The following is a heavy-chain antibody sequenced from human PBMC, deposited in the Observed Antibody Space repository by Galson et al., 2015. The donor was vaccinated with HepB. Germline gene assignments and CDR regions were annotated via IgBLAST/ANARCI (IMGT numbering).Heavy chain of an antibody. J-gene: IGHJ6*02. CDR1: GFTFSSYG. V-gene: IGHV3-30*03. CDR3: AIPRGMDV. Sequence: SLRLSCAASGFTFSSYGMHWVRQAPGKGLEWVAVISYDGSNKYYADSVKGRFTISRDNSKNTLYLQMNSLRAEDTAVYYCAIPRGMDVWGQGTTVTVSS. CDR2: ISYDGSNK.